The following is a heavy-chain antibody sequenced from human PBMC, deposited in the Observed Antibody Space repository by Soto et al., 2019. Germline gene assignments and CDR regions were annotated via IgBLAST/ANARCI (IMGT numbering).Heavy chain of an antibody. CDR3: ARVLGYYYDSSGYYYDS. D-gene: IGHD3-22*01. CDR1: GFTFSSYG. V-gene: IGHV3-33*01. J-gene: IGHJ4*02. Sequence: ESGGGVVQPGRSLRLSCAASGFTFSSYGMHWVRQAPGKGLEWVAVIWYDGSNKYYADSVKGRFTISRDNSKNTLYLQMNSLRAEDKAVYYCARVLGYYYDSSGYYYDSWGQGTLVTVSS. CDR2: IWYDGSNK.